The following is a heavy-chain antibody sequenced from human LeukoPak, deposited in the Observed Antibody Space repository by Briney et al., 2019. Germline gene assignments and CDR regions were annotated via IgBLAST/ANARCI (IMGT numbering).Heavy chain of an antibody. Sequence: PSETLSLTCTVSGVSISSYYWSWVRQPAGKGLEWIGHIYASGVTKSNPSLKSRVTMSIDTSTNQFSLKVSSVTAADSAVYYCAREGATPASYYYAMDVWGLGTTVTVSS. D-gene: IGHD4/OR15-4a*01. J-gene: IGHJ6*02. V-gene: IGHV4-4*07. CDR1: GVSISSYY. CDR3: AREGATPASYYYAMDV. CDR2: IYASGVT.